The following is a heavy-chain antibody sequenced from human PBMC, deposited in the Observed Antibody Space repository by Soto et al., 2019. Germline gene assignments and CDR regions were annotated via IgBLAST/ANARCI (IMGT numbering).Heavy chain of an antibody. V-gene: IGHV1-3*01. J-gene: IGHJ3*02. Sequence: ASVKVSCKASGYTFTSYAMHWVRQAPGQRLEWMGWINAGNGNTKYSQKFQGRVTITRDTSASIAYMELSSLRSEDTAVYYCARDRYDSSGYWSRPDAFDIWGQGTMVTVSS. CDR2: INAGNGNT. CDR1: GYTFTSYA. D-gene: IGHD3-22*01. CDR3: ARDRYDSSGYWSRPDAFDI.